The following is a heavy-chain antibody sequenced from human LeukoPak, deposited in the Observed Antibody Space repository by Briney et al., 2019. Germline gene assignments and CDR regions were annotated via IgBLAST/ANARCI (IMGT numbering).Heavy chain of an antibody. CDR2: VYYSGTT. V-gene: IGHV4-39*01. D-gene: IGHD1-7*01. CDR3: VRQNSDYYYYYLDV. J-gene: IGHJ6*03. Sequence: KPSETLSLTCTVSGGSVSSSSSYWAWIRQPPGRGLEWIGGVYYSGTTYYNTSLESRVTISEDTSRNRFSLMLSSVTAADTAVYYCVRQNSDYYYYYLDVWGEGTTVIVSS. CDR1: GGSVSSSSSY.